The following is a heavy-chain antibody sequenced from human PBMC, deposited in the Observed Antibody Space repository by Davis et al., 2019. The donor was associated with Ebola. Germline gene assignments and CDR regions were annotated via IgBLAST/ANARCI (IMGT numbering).Heavy chain of an antibody. D-gene: IGHD3-3*01. J-gene: IGHJ5*02. Sequence: ASVQVSCKASGYTFTVYYIHWVRQAPGQGLEWMGWISGYNGNTKYAKKLQGRVTMAADTSTSTVYMELRSLRSDDTAVYYCARAGNRISMFGVTITGNWFDPWGQGTLVTVSS. CDR2: ISGYNGNT. V-gene: IGHV1-18*04. CDR1: GYTFTVYY. CDR3: ARAGNRISMFGVTITGNWFDP.